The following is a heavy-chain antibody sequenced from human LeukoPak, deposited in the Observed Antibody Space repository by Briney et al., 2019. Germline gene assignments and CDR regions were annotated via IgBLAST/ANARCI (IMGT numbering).Heavy chain of an antibody. V-gene: IGHV1-18*01. Sequence: ASVKVSCKASGYTFTSYGISWVRQAPGQGLEWMGWISVYNGNTNYAQKFQGRVTMTTDTSTSTAYMELRSLRSDDTAVYYCTRDRVVPNAGPRLYNWFDPWGQGTLVTVSS. J-gene: IGHJ5*02. CDR1: GYTFTSYG. D-gene: IGHD2-2*01. CDR2: ISVYNGNT. CDR3: TRDRVVPNAGPRLYNWFDP.